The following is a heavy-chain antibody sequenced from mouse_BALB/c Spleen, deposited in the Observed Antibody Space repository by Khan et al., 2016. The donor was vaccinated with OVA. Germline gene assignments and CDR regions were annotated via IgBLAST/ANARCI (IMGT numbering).Heavy chain of an antibody. CDR3: ACTRFYYRYSCFDY. V-gene: IGHV3-2*02. J-gene: IGHJ2*01. D-gene: IGHD2-14*01. Sequence: EVKLLESGPGLVKPSQSLSLTCTVTAYSITSDYAWTWIRQFPENKLEWMGYISYSGITSYNPSLQSRISINRDHSKNQFFLQLISVTTEDTATYYCACTRFYYRYSCFDYWGQGTTLTVSS. CDR1: AYSITSDYA. CDR2: ISYSGIT.